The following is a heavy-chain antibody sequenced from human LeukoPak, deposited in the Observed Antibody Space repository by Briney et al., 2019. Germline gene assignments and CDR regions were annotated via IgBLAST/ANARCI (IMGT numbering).Heavy chain of an antibody. Sequence: SETLSLTCTVSGGSISSSSYYWGWIRQPPGKGLEWIGSIYYSGSTYYNPSLKSRVTISVDTSKNQFSLKLSSVTAADTAVYYCARGYSSSWYYFGYWGQGTLVTVSS. CDR2: IYYSGST. CDR1: GGSISSSSYY. D-gene: IGHD6-13*01. J-gene: IGHJ4*02. CDR3: ARGYSSSWYYFGY. V-gene: IGHV4-39*01.